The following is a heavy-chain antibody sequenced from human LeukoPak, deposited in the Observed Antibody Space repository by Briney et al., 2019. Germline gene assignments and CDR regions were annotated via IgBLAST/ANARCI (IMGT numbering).Heavy chain of an antibody. V-gene: IGHV4-61*02. Sequence: PSQTLSLTCTVSGGSISGGSYYWSWIRQPAGKGLEWIGRLYPSGSTSYNPSLKSRVTISVDTSTNQFSLKLRSVTAADTAIYYCAREGYTYGLTGSFDFWGQGTLVTVSS. CDR2: LYPSGST. D-gene: IGHD5-18*01. J-gene: IGHJ4*02. CDR1: GGSISGGSYY. CDR3: AREGYTYGLTGSFDF.